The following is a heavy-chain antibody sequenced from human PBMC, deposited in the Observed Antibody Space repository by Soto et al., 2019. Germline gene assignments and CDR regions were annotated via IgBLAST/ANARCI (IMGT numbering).Heavy chain of an antibody. V-gene: IGHV4-59*01. CDR2: IYYSGST. CDR3: ARVDYYCSSTSCPLSAFDI. Sequence: ETLSLTCTVSGGSISSYYWSWIRQPPGKGLEWIGYIYYSGSTNYNPSLKSRVTISVDTSKNQLSLKLSSVTAADTAVYYCARVDYYCSSTSCPLSAFDIWGQGTMVTVSS. D-gene: IGHD2-2*01. CDR1: GGSISSYY. J-gene: IGHJ3*02.